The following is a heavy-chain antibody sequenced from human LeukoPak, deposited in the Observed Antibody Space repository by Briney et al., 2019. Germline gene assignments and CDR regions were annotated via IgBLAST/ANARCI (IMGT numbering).Heavy chain of an antibody. J-gene: IGHJ4*02. D-gene: IGHD6-19*01. CDR1: GGSISSGGYY. Sequence: PSETLSLTCTVSGGSISSGGYYWSWIRQHPGKGLEWIGYIYYSGSTYYNPSLKSRVTISVDTPKNQFSLKLSSVTAADTAVYYCARLLAVAGPGPFDYWGQGTLVTVSS. CDR2: IYYSGST. CDR3: ARLLAVAGPGPFDY. V-gene: IGHV4-31*03.